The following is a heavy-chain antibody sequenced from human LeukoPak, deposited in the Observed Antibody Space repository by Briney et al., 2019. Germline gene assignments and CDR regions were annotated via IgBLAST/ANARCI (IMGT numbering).Heavy chain of an antibody. CDR3: VRGDGFILDY. V-gene: IGHV3-74*01. CDR1: GFTFSSYY. CDR2: INRDGSII. J-gene: IGHJ4*02. Sequence: GGSLRLSCAAPGFTFSSYYMHWVRQAPGKGLVWVSYINRDGSIIRYADSVKGRFTISRDNAKNTVYLQMNSLRAEDTAVYYWVRGDGFILDYWGQGTLVTVST. D-gene: IGHD5-24*01.